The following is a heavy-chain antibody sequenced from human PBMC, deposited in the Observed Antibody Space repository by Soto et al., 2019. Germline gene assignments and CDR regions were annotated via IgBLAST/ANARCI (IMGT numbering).Heavy chain of an antibody. CDR1: GGSFSGDY. CDR3: ASAGSSGGYSVDY. D-gene: IGHD6-19*01. J-gene: IGHJ4*02. CDR2: INHSGST. V-gene: IGHV4-34*01. Sequence: QVQLQQWGAGLLKPTETLSLTFAVYGGSFSGDYWSWIRQPPGKGLEWIGEINHSGSTNYNPSLRGRVTISVAKSNNQCSLKLSSVSAADTAVYYCASAGSSGGYSVDYWGQGTLVTVSS.